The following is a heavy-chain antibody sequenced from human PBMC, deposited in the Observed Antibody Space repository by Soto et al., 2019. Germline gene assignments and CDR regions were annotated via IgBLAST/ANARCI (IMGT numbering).Heavy chain of an antibody. Sequence: QVQLVESGGGLVKPGESLRLSCAASGFTFSDHYVTWIRQAPGKGLEWVSYISNSGSTIYYADSVKGRFTISRDNAENSLYLQMNSLRSEDTAVYYCARGGYIVVVTATPGYGMDVWGQGTTVTVSS. CDR3: ARGGYIVVVTATPGYGMDV. V-gene: IGHV3-11*01. CDR1: GFTFSDHY. J-gene: IGHJ6*02. D-gene: IGHD2-21*02. CDR2: ISNSGSTI.